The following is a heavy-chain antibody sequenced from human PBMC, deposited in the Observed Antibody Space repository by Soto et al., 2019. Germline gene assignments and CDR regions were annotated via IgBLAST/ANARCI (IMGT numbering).Heavy chain of an antibody. CDR2: IIPILGIA. CDR1: GGTFSSYT. Sequence: SVKVSCKASGGTFSSYTISWVRQAPGQGLEWMGRIIPILGIANYAQKFQGRVTITADKSTSTAYMELSSLRSEDTAVYYCARTARALDTAMSTFDYWGQGTLVTVSS. J-gene: IGHJ4*02. D-gene: IGHD5-18*01. CDR3: ARTARALDTAMSTFDY. V-gene: IGHV1-69*02.